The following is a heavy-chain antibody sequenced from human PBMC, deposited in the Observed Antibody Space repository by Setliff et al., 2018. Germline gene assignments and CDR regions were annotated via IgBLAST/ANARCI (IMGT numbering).Heavy chain of an antibody. CDR1: GGTFSNYG. Sequence: ASVKVSCKASGGTFSNYGISWVRQAPGQGLEWMGGTIPIFGTTDYAQKFQGRVTFITDDSTSTAFMQLSSLTSEDTAVYYCVREGVDTRSSTDYRYYMDVWGKGTTVTVSS. CDR2: TIPIFGTT. J-gene: IGHJ6*03. CDR3: VREGVDTRSSTDYRYYMDV. D-gene: IGHD5-18*01. V-gene: IGHV1-69*05.